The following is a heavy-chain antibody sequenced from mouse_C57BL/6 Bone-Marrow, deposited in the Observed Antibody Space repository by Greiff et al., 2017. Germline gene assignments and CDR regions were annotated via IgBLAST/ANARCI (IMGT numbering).Heavy chain of an antibody. CDR3: ARSSLYYYGSSYAH. CDR1: GYTFTSYG. J-gene: IGHJ2*01. CDR2: IYPRSGNT. Sequence: VQLQQSGAELARPGASVKLSCKASGYTFTSYGISWVKQRTGQGLEWIGEIYPRSGNTYYNEKFKGKATRTADKSSSTAYMELRSLTSEDSAVYFCARSSLYYYGSSYAHWGQGTTLTVSS. D-gene: IGHD1-1*01. V-gene: IGHV1-81*01.